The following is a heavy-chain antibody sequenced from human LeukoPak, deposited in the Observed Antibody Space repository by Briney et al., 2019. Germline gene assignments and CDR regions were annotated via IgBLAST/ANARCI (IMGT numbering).Heavy chain of an antibody. CDR2: IYTSGST. V-gene: IGHV4-4*07. CDR3: ATEGSGWIFDY. Sequence: PSETLSLTCTVSAGSISWIRQPAGKGLEWIGHIYTSGSTYYNPSLNRRVTMSVDTSKNQFSLKVNSVTAAYTAMYYCATEGSGWIFDYWGQGTLVTVSS. CDR1: AGSI. J-gene: IGHJ4*02. D-gene: IGHD6-19*01.